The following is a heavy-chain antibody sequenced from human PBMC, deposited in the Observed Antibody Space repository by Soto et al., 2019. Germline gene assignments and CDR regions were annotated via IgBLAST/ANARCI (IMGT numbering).Heavy chain of an antibody. J-gene: IGHJ6*02. CDR1: GFTFSSYA. CDR2: ISYDGSNK. CDR3: ARDFAGGMDV. V-gene: IGHV3-30-3*01. Sequence: GGSLRLSCAASGFTFSSYAMHWVRQAPGKGLEWVAVISYDGSNKYYADSMKGRFTISRDNSKNTLYLQMNSLRAEDTAVYYCARDFAGGMDVWGQGTTVTVSS.